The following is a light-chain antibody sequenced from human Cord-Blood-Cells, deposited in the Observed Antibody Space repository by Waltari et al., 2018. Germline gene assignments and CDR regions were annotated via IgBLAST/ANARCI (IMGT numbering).Light chain of an antibody. Sequence: DIVMTQSPDSLAVYLGERATINCKSSQSVLYSSNHKNYLAWYQQKPGQPPKLLIYWASTRESGVPDRFSGSGSGTDFTLTISSLQAEDVAVYYCQQYYSTPRTFGQGTKVEIK. J-gene: IGKJ1*01. CDR2: WAS. CDR1: QSVLYSSNHKNY. V-gene: IGKV4-1*01. CDR3: QQYYSTPRT.